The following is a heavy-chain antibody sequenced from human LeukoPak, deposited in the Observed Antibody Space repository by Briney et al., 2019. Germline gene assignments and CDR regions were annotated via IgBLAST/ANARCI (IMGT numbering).Heavy chain of an antibody. J-gene: IGHJ4*02. D-gene: IGHD7-27*01. CDR3: AKLGGGVEF. CDR1: GSTFSSYN. Sequence: PGGSLRLSYAASGSTFSSYNINWVRQAPGKGLEWVSYISSGSGTIYYADSVKGRFTISRDNAKNTLYLQMNSLRADDTAAYYCAKLGGGVEFWGQGTLVTVSS. CDR2: ISSGSGTI. V-gene: IGHV3-48*01.